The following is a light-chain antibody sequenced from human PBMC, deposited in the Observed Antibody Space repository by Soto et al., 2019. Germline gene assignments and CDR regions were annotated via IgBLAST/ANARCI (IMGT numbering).Light chain of an antibody. Sequence: IQLTQSPSSLSASVGDRVSITCRASQDIKTYLSWYQHKQGKAPKLLLSGTFTLQSGVPSRFNGSGSGTDFTLTISRLQPEDFATYYCQHLKNYPPFTFGPGTKVDLE. V-gene: IGKV1-9*01. CDR2: GTF. CDR1: QDIKTY. J-gene: IGKJ3*01. CDR3: QHLKNYPPFT.